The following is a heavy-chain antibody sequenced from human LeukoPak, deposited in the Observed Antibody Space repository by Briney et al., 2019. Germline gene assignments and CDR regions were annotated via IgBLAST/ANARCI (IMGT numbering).Heavy chain of an antibody. V-gene: IGHV3-7*05. D-gene: IGHD3-22*01. CDR3: ARDRYFYDSAGAYYFDY. CDR1: GFTFSSYW. CDR2: INQDGSEK. J-gene: IGHJ4*02. Sequence: GGSLRLSCEASGFTFSSYWMRWVRQAPGKGLEWVANINQDGSEKYYVDSVKGRFTISRDNAKNSLYLQLNSLRAEDTAAYFCARDRYFYDSAGAYYFDYWGQGTLVTVSS.